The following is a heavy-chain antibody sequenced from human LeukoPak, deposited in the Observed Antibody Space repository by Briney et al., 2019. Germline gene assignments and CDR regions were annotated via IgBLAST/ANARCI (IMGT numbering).Heavy chain of an antibody. J-gene: IGHJ3*02. CDR2: INHSGST. CDR3: ARTRYDILTGYCLDI. V-gene: IGHV4-34*01. CDR1: GGSFSGYC. D-gene: IGHD3-9*01. Sequence: SETLSLTCTVYGGSFSGYCWSWIRQPPGKGLEWIGEINHSGSTNYNPSLKTRVTISVDTSKNQVSLKLSSVTAADTAVYHCARTRYDILTGYCLDIWGQGTRVTVSS.